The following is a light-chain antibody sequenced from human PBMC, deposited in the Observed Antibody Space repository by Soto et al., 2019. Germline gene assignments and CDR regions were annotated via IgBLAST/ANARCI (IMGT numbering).Light chain of an antibody. CDR1: QSVSSSY. CDR2: GAS. V-gene: IGKV3-20*01. CDR3: QQYGSSRIT. Sequence: EIFLTQSPFTLALSAAEIATLSSKASQSVSSSYLAWYQQKPGQAPRLLIYGASSRATGIPDRFSGSGSGTDFTLTISRLEPEDFAVYYCQQYGSSRITFGQGTRLENK. J-gene: IGKJ5*01.